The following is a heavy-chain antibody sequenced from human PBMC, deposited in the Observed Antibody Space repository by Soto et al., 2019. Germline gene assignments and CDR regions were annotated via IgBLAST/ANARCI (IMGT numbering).Heavy chain of an antibody. J-gene: IGHJ6*02. V-gene: IGHV4-34*01. CDR3: ARGDAAAGTGYYYYYGMDV. CDR2: INHSGST. D-gene: IGHD6-13*01. CDR1: GGSFSGYY. Sequence: SETLSLTCAVYGGSFSGYYWSWIRQPPGKGLEWIGEINHSGSTNYNPSLKSRVTISVDTSKNQFSLKLSSVTAADTAMYYCARGDAAAGTGYYYYYGMDVWGQGTTVTVSS.